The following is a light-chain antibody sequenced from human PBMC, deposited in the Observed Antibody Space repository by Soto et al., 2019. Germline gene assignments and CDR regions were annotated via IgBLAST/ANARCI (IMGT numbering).Light chain of an antibody. CDR3: SSYAGSSYV. Sequence: QSALTQPASVSGSPGQSSTISCTGTSSDIGAYSYVSWYQQHPDKAPKLMIYEVSNRPSGVSNRFSGSKSGNTAALTISGLQAEDEADYYCSSYAGSSYVFGTGTKLTVL. CDR1: SSDIGAYSY. CDR2: EVS. V-gene: IGLV2-14*01. J-gene: IGLJ1*01.